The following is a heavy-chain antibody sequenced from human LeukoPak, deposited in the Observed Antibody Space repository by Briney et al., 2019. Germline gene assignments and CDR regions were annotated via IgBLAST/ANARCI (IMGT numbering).Heavy chain of an antibody. CDR3: ARDLGYDFWSGYLFPSRGNWFDP. CDR2: ISSSGSTI. Sequence: PGGSLRLSCAASGFTFSDYYMGWIRQAPGKGLEWVSYISSSGSTIYYADSVKGRFTISRDNAKNSLYLQMNSLRAEDTAVYYCARDLGYDFWSGYLFPSRGNWFDPWGQGTLVTVSS. V-gene: IGHV3-11*04. CDR1: GFTFSDYY. J-gene: IGHJ5*02. D-gene: IGHD3-3*01.